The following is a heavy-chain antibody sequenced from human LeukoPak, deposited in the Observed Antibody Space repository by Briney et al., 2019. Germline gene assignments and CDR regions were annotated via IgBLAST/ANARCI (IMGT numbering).Heavy chain of an antibody. V-gene: IGHV3-23*01. J-gene: IGHJ4*02. D-gene: IGHD3-10*01. CDR2: ISGSGGST. Sequence: GGSLGLSCAASGFTFSSYAMSWVRQAPGKGLEWVSAISGSGGSTYYADSVKGRFTISRDNSKNTLYLQMNSLRAEDTAVYYCAKDHIGGEVLLWFGDWGQGTLVTVSS. CDR1: GFTFSSYA. CDR3: AKDHIGGEVLLWFGD.